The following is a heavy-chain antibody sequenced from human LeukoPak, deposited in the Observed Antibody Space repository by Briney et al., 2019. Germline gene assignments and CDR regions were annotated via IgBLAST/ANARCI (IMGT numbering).Heavy chain of an antibody. D-gene: IGHD3-10*01. J-gene: IGHJ4*02. Sequence: TGGSLRLSCAASGFSFSRAWMSWVRQAPGKGLEWVGRIKSKSDGGTTDYAAPVKGRFTISRDDSKNTLFLQVNSLKIEDTAVYYCTTVTLRPVGLWGQGTLVTVSS. CDR1: GFSFSRAW. V-gene: IGHV3-15*05. CDR3: TTVTLRPVGL. CDR2: IKSKSDGGTT.